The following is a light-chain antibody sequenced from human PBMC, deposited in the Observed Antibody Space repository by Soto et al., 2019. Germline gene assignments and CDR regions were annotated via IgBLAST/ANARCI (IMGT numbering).Light chain of an antibody. Sequence: EIVLTQSPGTLSLSPGERATLSCRASQSVISSYVAWYQQKPGQAPRLLIYGASSRATGIPDRFSGSGSGTDFTLTISRLEPEDFAVYYCQQYDTSLYTFGQGTKLEIK. J-gene: IGKJ2*01. CDR2: GAS. CDR3: QQYDTSLYT. CDR1: QSVISSY. V-gene: IGKV3-20*01.